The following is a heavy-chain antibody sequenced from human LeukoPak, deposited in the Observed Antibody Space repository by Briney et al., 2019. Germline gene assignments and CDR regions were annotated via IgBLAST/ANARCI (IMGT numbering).Heavy chain of an antibody. CDR3: ASQRGYSYGTVS. D-gene: IGHD5-18*01. J-gene: IGHJ4*02. V-gene: IGHV4-61*01. CDR1: GGSVSSGSYY. CDR2: IYYSGST. Sequence: PSETLSLTCTVSGGSVSSGSYYWSWIRQPPGKGLEWIGYIYYSGSTNYNPSLKSRVTISVDTSKNQFPLKLSSVTAADTAVYYCASQRGYSYGTVSWGQGTLVTVSS.